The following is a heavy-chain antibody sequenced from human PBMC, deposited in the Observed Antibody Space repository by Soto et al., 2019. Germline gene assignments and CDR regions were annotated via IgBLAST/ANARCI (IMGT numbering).Heavy chain of an antibody. J-gene: IGHJ5*02. CDR2: INAHSGGT. Sequence: VASVKVSCKASGFAFTGYYIHWLRQAPGQGLEWMGWINAHSGGTEFAQKFQGRVTLTRDTSISTAYMTLTGLKSDDTAVYYCAKDLTRQLAYWLDPWGQGTQVTVSS. CDR1: GFAFTGYY. V-gene: IGHV1-2*02. CDR3: AKDLTRQLAYWLDP. D-gene: IGHD3-16*01.